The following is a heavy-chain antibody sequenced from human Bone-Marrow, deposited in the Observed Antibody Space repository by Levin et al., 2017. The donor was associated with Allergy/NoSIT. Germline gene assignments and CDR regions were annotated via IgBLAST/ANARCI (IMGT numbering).Heavy chain of an antibody. D-gene: IGHD2-21*02. CDR3: AKDYCDDCYSYFHY. J-gene: IGHJ1*01. Sequence: GGSLRLSCAASGFNFNKFGMQWVRQAPDKGLEWVALLSHDGSKEFYAESVKGRFTISRDNSRNTLFLQMNSLRTEDTAVYFCAKDYCDDCYSYFHYWGQGTLVTVSS. CDR2: LSHDGSKE. V-gene: IGHV3-30*18. CDR1: GFNFNKFG.